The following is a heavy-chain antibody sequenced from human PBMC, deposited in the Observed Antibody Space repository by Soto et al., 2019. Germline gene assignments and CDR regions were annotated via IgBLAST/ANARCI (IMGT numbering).Heavy chain of an antibody. CDR2: VGTTGGIT. CDR3: AKRYDSGGYVAFDI. J-gene: IGHJ3*02. V-gene: IGHV3-23*01. CDR1: GFTFSSYG. D-gene: IGHD3-22*01. Sequence: GGSLRLSCAASGFTFSSYGLSWVRQAPGKGLEWVSAVGTTGGITDSADSVKGRFTISRDNSKNTVYLQMNSLRAEDTAVYYCAKRYDSGGYVAFDIWGQGTMVTVSS.